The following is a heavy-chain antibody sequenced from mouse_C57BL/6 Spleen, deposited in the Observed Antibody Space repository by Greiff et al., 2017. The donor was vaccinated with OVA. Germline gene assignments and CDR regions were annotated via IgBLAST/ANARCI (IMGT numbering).Heavy chain of an antibody. Sequence: VQLQQPGAELVKPGASVKLSCKASGYTFTSYWMHWVKQRPGRGLEWIGRIDPNSGGTKYNAKFKSKATLTVDKPSSTAYMQLSSLTSEDSAVXNWARGSAWDSEGFSCAMGYWGQGTSVTVSS. D-gene: IGHD3-3*01. J-gene: IGHJ4*01. V-gene: IGHV1-72*01. CDR3: ARGSAWDSEGFSCAMGY. CDR1: GYTFTSYW. CDR2: IDPNSGGT.